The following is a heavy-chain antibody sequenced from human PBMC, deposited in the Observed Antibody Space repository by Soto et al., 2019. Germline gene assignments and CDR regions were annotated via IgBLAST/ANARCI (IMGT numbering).Heavy chain of an antibody. CDR3: ARVRAAAGTGGFDY. D-gene: IGHD6-13*01. Sequence: PSETLSLTCTVSGGSVSSGSYYWSWIRQPPGKGLEWIGYIYYSGSTNYNPSLKSRVTISVDTSKNQFSLKLSSVTAADTAVYYCARVRAAAGTGGFDYWGQGTLVTVSS. CDR2: IYYSGST. J-gene: IGHJ4*02. CDR1: GGSVSSGSYY. V-gene: IGHV4-61*01.